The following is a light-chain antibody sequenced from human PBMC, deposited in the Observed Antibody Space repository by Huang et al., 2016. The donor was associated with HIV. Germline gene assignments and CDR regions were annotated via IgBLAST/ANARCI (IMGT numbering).Light chain of an antibody. Sequence: EIVLAQSPVTLSLSPGERATLACRASQSVSVYRAWYQQKAGQPPRLLIDNASNRATGIPARCSGSGSGTDFTLTISSLEPEDFAVYYCQQRSDWPPTFGRGTKVEIK. CDR3: QQRSDWPPT. J-gene: IGKJ1*01. V-gene: IGKV3-11*01. CDR2: NAS. CDR1: QSVSVY.